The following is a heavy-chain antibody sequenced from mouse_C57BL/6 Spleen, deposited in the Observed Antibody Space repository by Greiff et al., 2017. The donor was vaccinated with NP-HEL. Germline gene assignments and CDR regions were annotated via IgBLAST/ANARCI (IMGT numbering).Heavy chain of an antibody. D-gene: IGHD2-1*01. V-gene: IGHV1-52*01. J-gene: IGHJ1*03. CDR1: GYTFTSYW. CDR3: ARREDYGNYEDV. Sequence: VQLQQSGAELVRPGSSVKLSCKASGYTFTSYWMHWVKQRPIQGLEWIGNIDPSDSETHYNQKFKDKATLTVDKSSSTAYMQLSSLTSEDSAVYYCARREDYGNYEDVWGTGTTVTVSS. CDR2: IDPSDSET.